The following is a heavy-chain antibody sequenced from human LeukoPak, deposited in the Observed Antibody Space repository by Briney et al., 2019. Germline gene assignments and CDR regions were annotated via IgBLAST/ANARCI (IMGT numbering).Heavy chain of an antibody. CDR1: GFTFSSYA. D-gene: IGHD1-1*01. CDR3: AKDGIKVQKYYFDY. Sequence: GGSLRLSCAASGFTFSSYAMHWVRQAPGKGLEWVSFIQYDGSHEYYADSVKGRFTISRDNSKNTLYLQMNSLRSEDTAVYYCAKDGIKVQKYYFDYWSQGTLVTVSS. V-gene: IGHV3-30*02. J-gene: IGHJ4*02. CDR2: IQYDGSHE.